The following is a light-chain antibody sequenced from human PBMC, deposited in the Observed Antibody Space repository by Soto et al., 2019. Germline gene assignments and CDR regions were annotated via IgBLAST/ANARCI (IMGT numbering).Light chain of an antibody. CDR3: QQYNNWPPWT. V-gene: IGKV3-15*01. CDR1: QSVSSN. Sequence: EIVMTQSPATLSVSPGERATLSCRASQSVSSNLAWYRQKPGQAPRLLIYGASTRATGIPARFNGSGSGTEFTLTISSLQSEDCAVYYCQQYNNWPPWTFGQGTKVEIK. CDR2: GAS. J-gene: IGKJ1*01.